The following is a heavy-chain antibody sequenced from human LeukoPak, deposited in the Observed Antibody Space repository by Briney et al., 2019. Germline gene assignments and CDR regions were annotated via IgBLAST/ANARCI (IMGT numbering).Heavy chain of an antibody. D-gene: IGHD6-13*01. CDR3: ARLQAVAAAGFDY. CDR2: INHSGST. J-gene: IGHJ4*02. CDR1: GGSFSGYY. V-gene: IGHV4-34*01. Sequence: SETLSLTCAVYGGSFSGYYWSWTRQPPGKGLEWIGEINHSGSTNYNPSLKSRVTISVDTSKNQFSLKLSSVTAADTAVYYCARLQAVAAAGFDYWGQGTLVTVSS.